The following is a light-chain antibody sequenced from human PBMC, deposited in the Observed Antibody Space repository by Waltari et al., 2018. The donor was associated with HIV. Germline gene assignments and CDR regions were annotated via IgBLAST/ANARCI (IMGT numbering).Light chain of an antibody. CDR2: EDS. Sequence: NFMLTQPHSVSESPGKTVIISCTRSSGSISSSNVQWYQQRPGSSPNMDNYEDSKRPAGVPERFSGSVPFSGNSTSLTISGPKTEDEADYYWQAYGSSNRNYGFGSGTTVTVL. CDR3: QAYGSSNRNYG. J-gene: IGLJ1*01. CDR1: SGSISSSN. V-gene: IGLV6-57*01.